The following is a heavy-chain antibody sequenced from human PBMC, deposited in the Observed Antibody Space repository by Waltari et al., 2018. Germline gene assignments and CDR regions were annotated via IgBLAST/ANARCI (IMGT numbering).Heavy chain of an antibody. Sequence: QVQLQESGPGLVKPSETLSLTCTVSGGSISSYYWSWIRQPPGKGLEWIGYIYYSWSTNYNPSLNSRVTISVDTSKNQFSLKLSSVTAADTAVYYCARERRNYYDSSGYWGRFDYWGQGTLVTVSS. V-gene: IGHV4-59*01. CDR3: ARERRNYYDSSGYWGRFDY. CDR2: IYYSWST. D-gene: IGHD3-22*01. J-gene: IGHJ4*02. CDR1: GGSISSYY.